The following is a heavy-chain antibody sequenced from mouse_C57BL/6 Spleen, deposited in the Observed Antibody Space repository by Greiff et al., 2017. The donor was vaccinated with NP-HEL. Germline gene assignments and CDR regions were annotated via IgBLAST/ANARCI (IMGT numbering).Heavy chain of an antibody. CDR3: ARSDGNYEFAY. D-gene: IGHD2-1*01. J-gene: IGHJ3*01. CDR1: GYTFTSYW. V-gene: IGHV1-64*01. CDR2: IHPNSGST. Sequence: VQLQQPGAELVKPGASVKLSCKASGYTFTSYWMHWVKQRPGQGLEWIGMIHPNSGSTNYNEKFKSKATLTVDKSSSTAYMQLSSLTSEDSAVYYCARSDGNYEFAYWGQGTLVTVSA.